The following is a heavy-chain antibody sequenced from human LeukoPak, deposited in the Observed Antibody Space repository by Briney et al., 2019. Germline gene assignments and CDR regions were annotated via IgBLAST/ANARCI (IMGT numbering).Heavy chain of an antibody. D-gene: IGHD3-22*01. V-gene: IGHV3-33*01. CDR3: ARGSAYYCDSSGYYGGDY. Sequence: PGGSLRLSCAASGFTFSSYGMHWVRQAPGKGLEWVAVIWYDGSNKYYADSVKGRFTISRDNSKNTLYLQMNSLRAEDTAVYYCARGSAYYCDSSGYYGGDYWGQGTLVTVSS. CDR1: GFTFSSYG. CDR2: IWYDGSNK. J-gene: IGHJ4*02.